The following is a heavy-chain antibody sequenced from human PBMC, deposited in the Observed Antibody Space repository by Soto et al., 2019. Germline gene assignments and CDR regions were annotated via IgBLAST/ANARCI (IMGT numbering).Heavy chain of an antibody. D-gene: IGHD6-19*01. V-gene: IGHV5-51*01. Sequence: GESLKISCKASGYSFTSYCIGWVRQTPEKGLEWMRIIYPGDSDTRYSPSFQGQVTISANKSISTAYLQLTSLKASDSAMYYCARHGSGWSVAHYWGQGTLVTVSS. CDR3: ARHGSGWSVAHY. CDR2: IYPGDSDT. J-gene: IGHJ4*02. CDR1: GYSFTSYC.